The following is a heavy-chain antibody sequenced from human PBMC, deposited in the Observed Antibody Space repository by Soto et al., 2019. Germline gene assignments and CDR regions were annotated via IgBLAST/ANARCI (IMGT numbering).Heavy chain of an antibody. J-gene: IGHJ4*02. CDR2: IYYNGST. CDR1: GDPGGSGSYY. D-gene: IGHD5-18*01. V-gene: IGHV4-61*01. Sequence: PSEPLSLSCTVSGDPGGSGSYYWICVREPPGKGLEWIVYIYYNGSTNYDPSLQSRVTISIDTSKNQFSLKPTSVTAADTVFFYCARDIRGYSRAFDYWGQGTLVTVSS. CDR3: ARDIRGYSRAFDY.